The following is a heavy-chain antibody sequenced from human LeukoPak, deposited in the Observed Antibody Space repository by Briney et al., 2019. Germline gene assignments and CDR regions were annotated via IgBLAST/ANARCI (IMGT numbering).Heavy chain of an antibody. D-gene: IGHD3-10*01. Sequence: GRSLRLPCAASGFTFSSYGMHWVRQAPGKGLEWVAVISYDGSNKYYADSVKGRFTISRDNSKNTLYLQMNSLRAEDTAVYYCAKDLGDGSGPDYWGQGTLVTVSS. CDR2: ISYDGSNK. J-gene: IGHJ4*02. V-gene: IGHV3-30*18. CDR1: GFTFSSYG. CDR3: AKDLGDGSGPDY.